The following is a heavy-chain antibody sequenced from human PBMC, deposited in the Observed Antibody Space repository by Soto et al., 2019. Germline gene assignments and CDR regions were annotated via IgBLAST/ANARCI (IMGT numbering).Heavy chain of an antibody. CDR3: MTTGGY. Sequence: GGSLRLSCEVSGLTFSSYCMNWVRPAPGKGLEWVANIRPDGSQNDYVDSVRSRFTISRDNARSSVSLQMNSLRGDDTALYYCMTTGGYWGQGTLVTVSS. J-gene: IGHJ4*02. D-gene: IGHD1-1*01. CDR1: GLTFSSYC. CDR2: IRPDGSQN. V-gene: IGHV3-7*01.